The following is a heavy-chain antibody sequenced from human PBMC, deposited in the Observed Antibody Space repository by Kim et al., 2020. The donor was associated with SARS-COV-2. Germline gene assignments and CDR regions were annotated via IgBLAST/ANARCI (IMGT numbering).Heavy chain of an antibody. V-gene: IGHV4-30-4*01. CDR3: AREGLVLEWLLSNYYYYYMDV. CDR1: GGSISSGDYY. Sequence: SETLSLTCTVSGGSISSGDYYWSWIRQPPGKGLEWIGYIYYSGSTYYNPSLKSRVTISVDTSKNQFSLKLSSVTAADTAVYYCAREGLVLEWLLSNYYYYYMDVWGKGTTVTVSS. CDR2: IYYSGST. D-gene: IGHD3-3*01. J-gene: IGHJ6*03.